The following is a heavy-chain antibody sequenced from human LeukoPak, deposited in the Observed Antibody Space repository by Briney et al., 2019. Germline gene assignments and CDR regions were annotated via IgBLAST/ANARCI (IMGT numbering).Heavy chain of an antibody. CDR1: GFTFSSYA. V-gene: IGHV3-23*01. CDR2: ISGSGDNT. CDR3: ARRAGAYSHPYDY. J-gene: IGHJ4*02. D-gene: IGHD4/OR15-4a*01. Sequence: GGSLRLSCAASGFTFSSYAMNWVRQAPGKGLEWISSISGSGDNTYYADSVKGRFTISRDNSKNTLYLQMNSLRAEDTAVYYCARRAGAYSHPYDYWGQGTLVTVSS.